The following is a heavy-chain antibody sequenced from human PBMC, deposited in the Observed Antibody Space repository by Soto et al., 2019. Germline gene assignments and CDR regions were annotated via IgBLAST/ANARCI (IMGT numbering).Heavy chain of an antibody. CDR1: DGSIRSGGYS. CDR3: ARVPGP. CDR2: IYHSGST. V-gene: IGHV4-30-2*01. D-gene: IGHD7-27*01. Sequence: PSETLSLTCAVSDGSIRSGGYSWSWIRQPPGKGLEWIGYIYHSGSTYYNPSLKSRVTISVDRSKNQFSLKLSSVTAADTAVYYCARVPGPWGQGTLVTVS. J-gene: IGHJ5*02.